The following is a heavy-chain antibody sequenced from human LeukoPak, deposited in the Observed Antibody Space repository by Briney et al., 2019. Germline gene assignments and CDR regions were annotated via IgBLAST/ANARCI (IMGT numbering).Heavy chain of an antibody. V-gene: IGHV1-46*01. D-gene: IGHD5-12*01. CDR3: ARGPPYGGYVNY. J-gene: IGHJ4*02. CDR2: INPSGGST. CDR1: GYTFTSYY. Sequence: ASVTVSCKASGYTFTSYYMHWVRQAPGQGLEWMGMINPSGGSTTYAQKFQGRVTLTRDTSTSTVYMELSSLRSEDTAVYHCARGPPYGGYVNYWGQGALVTVSS.